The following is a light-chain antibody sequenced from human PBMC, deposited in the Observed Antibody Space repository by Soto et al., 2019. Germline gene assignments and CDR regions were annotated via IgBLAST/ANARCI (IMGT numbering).Light chain of an antibody. J-gene: IGKJ2*01. CDR1: QSLRSSY. Sequence: EVVLTQSPNTLSLSPGERATLSCWASQSLRSSYLAWYQRKPGQAPRLLMFGASRRATGIPARFSGSGSGTEFTLTISSLQSEDFAVYYCQQYNNWYTFGQGTKLEIK. V-gene: IGKV3D-15*01. CDR2: GAS. CDR3: QQYNNWYT.